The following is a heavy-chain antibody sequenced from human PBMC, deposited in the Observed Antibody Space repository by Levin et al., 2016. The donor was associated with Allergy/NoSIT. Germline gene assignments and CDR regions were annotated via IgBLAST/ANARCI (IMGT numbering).Heavy chain of an antibody. CDR3: AKEIDPDYYYYYYGMDV. CDR1: GFTFSSYG. J-gene: IGHJ6*02. Sequence: GESLKISCAASGFTFSSYGMHWVRQAPGKGLEWVAVISYDGSNKYYADSVKGRFTISRDNSKNTLYLQMNSLRAEDTAVYYCAKEIDPDYYYYYYGMDVWGQGTTVTVSS. CDR2: ISYDGSNK. V-gene: IGHV3-30*18.